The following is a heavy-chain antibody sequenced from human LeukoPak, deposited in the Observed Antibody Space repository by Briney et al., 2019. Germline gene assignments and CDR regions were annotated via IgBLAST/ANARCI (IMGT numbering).Heavy chain of an antibody. D-gene: IGHD2-8*01. V-gene: IGHV3-30*04. CDR1: GFTFRSYA. Sequence: GGSLRLSCAASGFTFRSYAMSWVRQAPGKGLEWVAVIANDGRFTHYADSVKGRFTISRDNSKSTLEMQMNSLRAEDTALYYCVKEANGFNMWGLGTMVTVSS. J-gene: IGHJ3*02. CDR3: VKEANGFNM. CDR2: IANDGRFT.